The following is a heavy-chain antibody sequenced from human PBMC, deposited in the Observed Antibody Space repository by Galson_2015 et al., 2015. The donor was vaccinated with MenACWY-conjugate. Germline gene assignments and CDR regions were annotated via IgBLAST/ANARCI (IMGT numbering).Heavy chain of an antibody. D-gene: IGHD6-13*01. CDR2: IKQDGGEK. J-gene: IGHJ3*02. V-gene: IGHV3-7*01. CDR3: VRDVFRSSSSWYDPDAFDN. CDR1: GFTFSTYW. Sequence: SLRLSCAASGFTFSTYWMNWVRQAPGKGLEWVANIKQDGGEKYYVDSVKGRFIISRDNAKNSLHLQMNSLRAEDTAVYYCVRDVFRSSSSWYDPDAFDNWGQGTMVTVSS.